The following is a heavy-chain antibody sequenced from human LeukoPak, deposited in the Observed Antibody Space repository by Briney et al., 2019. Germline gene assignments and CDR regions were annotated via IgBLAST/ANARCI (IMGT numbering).Heavy chain of an antibody. CDR3: ARGDYGDYEPAFDI. D-gene: IGHD4-17*01. CDR2: IYHSGST. J-gene: IGHJ3*02. CDR1: GYSISSGYY. V-gene: IGHV4-38-2*02. Sequence: PSETLSLTXTVSGYSISSGYYWGWIRQPPGKGLEWIGSIYHSGSTYYNPSLKSRVTISVDTSKNQFSLKLSSVTAADTAVYYCARGDYGDYEPAFDIWGQGTMVTVSS.